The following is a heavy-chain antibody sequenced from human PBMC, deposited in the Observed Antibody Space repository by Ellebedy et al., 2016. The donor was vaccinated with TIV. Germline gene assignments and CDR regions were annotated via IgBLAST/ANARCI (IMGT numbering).Heavy chain of an antibody. Sequence: GESLKISCAASGFTFNEYGMSWVRQAPGKGLESVSGINWNGGSTGYADSVKGRFTISRDNAKNSLYLEMNSLRAEDTALYYCARLNPPYYYGSTTYFYYYGMDVWGQGTTVTVSS. J-gene: IGHJ6*02. V-gene: IGHV3-20*04. CDR2: INWNGGST. D-gene: IGHD3-10*01. CDR1: GFTFNEYG. CDR3: ARLNPPYYYGSTTYFYYYGMDV.